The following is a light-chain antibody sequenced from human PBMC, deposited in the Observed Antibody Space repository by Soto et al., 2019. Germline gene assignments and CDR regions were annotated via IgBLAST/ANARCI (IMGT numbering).Light chain of an antibody. CDR3: CSYAGSYV. V-gene: IGLV2-11*01. Sequence: QSALTQPRSVSGSPGQSLTISCTGTSSDVGGYNYISWYQQHPGKAPKLMIYDVSKRPSGVPDRFSGSKSGNTASLTISGLQAEDEADYYCCSYAGSYVFGTGTKVTVL. CDR1: SSDVGGYNY. CDR2: DVS. J-gene: IGLJ1*01.